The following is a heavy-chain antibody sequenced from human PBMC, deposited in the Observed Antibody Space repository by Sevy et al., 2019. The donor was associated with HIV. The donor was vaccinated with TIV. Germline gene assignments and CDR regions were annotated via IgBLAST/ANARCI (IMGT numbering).Heavy chain of an antibody. Sequence: GGSLRLSCAASGFTFSSYWMSWVRQAPGKGLEWVATMKQDGSEKYYVDSVKGRFTISRYNARNSLYLQINSLRAEDTGLYYCVRGGLGGYSYSLDCWGQGTLVTVSS. CDR3: VRGGLGGYSYSLDC. J-gene: IGHJ4*02. CDR1: GFTFSSYW. D-gene: IGHD5-18*01. V-gene: IGHV3-7*01. CDR2: MKQDGSEK.